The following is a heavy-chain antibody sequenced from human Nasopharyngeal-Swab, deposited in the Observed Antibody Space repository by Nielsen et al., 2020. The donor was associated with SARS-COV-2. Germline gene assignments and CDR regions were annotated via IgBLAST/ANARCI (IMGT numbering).Heavy chain of an antibody. J-gene: IGHJ6*03. V-gene: IGHV3-64*01. D-gene: IGHD6-25*01. CDR2: ISPDGGGA. Sequence: GESLKISCAASGFTFSSYSMHWVRQAPGGELEYVAAISPDGGGAYYGRSVKGRFTISRVNSKNTVDLQMGTLSSEDMAVYYCARATLPSGAYYMDVWGKGTTVTVSS. CDR3: ARATLPSGAYYMDV. CDR1: GFTFSSYS.